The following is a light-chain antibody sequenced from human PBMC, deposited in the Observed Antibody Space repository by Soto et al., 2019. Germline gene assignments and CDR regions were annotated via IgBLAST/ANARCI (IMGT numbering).Light chain of an antibody. CDR3: QHYGNSLLT. V-gene: IGKV3-20*01. J-gene: IGKJ4*01. CDR1: QTVDSRY. CDR2: GSD. Sequence: EIVLTQSPGTLSLSPGERATLSCRASQTVDSRYLAWYQQKPGQAPGVLIYGSDIRAAGVPDRFSGSGSGTDFTLTISRLEPEDFGVYYCQHYGNSLLTFGGGTKVEIK.